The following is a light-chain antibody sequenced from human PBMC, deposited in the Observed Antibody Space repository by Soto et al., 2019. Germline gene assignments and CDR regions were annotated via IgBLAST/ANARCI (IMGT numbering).Light chain of an antibody. V-gene: IGKV3-15*01. CDR3: QQYKNWLALT. CDR1: QSISSN. J-gene: IGKJ4*01. Sequence: IVMTQSPATLSVSPGERATLSCRASQSISSNLAWYQQKPGQAPRLLIYGASTRATGIPARFSGSGSGTEFTLTINSLQSEDSAVYYCQQYKNWLALTFGGGTKVDIK. CDR2: GAS.